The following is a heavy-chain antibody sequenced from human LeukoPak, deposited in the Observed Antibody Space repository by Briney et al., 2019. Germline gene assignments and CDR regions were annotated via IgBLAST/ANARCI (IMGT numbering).Heavy chain of an antibody. V-gene: IGHV1-69*05. CDR1: GGTFSSYA. D-gene: IGHD5-18*01. CDR3: ACPHTAMVTAPFDY. CDR2: IIPIFGTA. Sequence: GASVTVSCKASGGTFSSYAISWVRQAPGQGLEWMGGIIPIFGTANYPQNFQATLTITTDESTTTAYMELSSLRSEDTAVYYCACPHTAMVTAPFDYWGQGTLVTVSS. J-gene: IGHJ4*02.